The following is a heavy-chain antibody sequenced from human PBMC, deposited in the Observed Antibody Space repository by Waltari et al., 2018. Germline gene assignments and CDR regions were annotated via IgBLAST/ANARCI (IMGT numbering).Heavy chain of an antibody. CDR2: ISWDGGST. Sequence: EVQLVESGGVVVQPGGSLRLSCAASGFTFDDYTMHWVRQAPGKGLEWVSRISWDGGSTYYADSVKGRFTISRDNSKNSLYLQMNSLRTEDTALYYCATSPTLGYWGQGTLVTVSS. J-gene: IGHJ4*02. V-gene: IGHV3-43*01. CDR3: ATSPTLGY. CDR1: GFTFDDYT.